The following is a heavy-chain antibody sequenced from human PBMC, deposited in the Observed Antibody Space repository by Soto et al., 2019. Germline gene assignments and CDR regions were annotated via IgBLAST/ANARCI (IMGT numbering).Heavy chain of an antibody. V-gene: IGHV4-34*01. CDR2: INHSGST. Sequence: PSETLSLTCAVYGGSFSGYYWSWIRQPPGKGLEWIGEINHSGSTNYNPPLKSRVTISVDTSKNQFSLKLSSVTAADTAVYYCARRLSGAAVKSRHFDYWGQGTLVTVSS. D-gene: IGHD6-13*01. J-gene: IGHJ4*02. CDR1: GGSFSGYY. CDR3: ARRLSGAAVKSRHFDY.